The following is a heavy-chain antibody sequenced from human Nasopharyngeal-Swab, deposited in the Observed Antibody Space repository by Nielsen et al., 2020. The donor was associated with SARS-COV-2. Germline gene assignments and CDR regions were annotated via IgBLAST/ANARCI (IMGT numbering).Heavy chain of an antibody. CDR2: INPSGGST. V-gene: IGHV1-46*01. CDR3: ARMLRYFDWLSKYGMDV. D-gene: IGHD3-9*01. J-gene: IGHJ6*02. CDR1: GYTFTSYY. Sequence: ASVKVSCKASGYTFTSYYMHWVRQAPGQGLEWMEIINPSGGSTSYAQKFQGRVTMTRDTSTSTVYMELSSLRSEDTAVYYCARMLRYFDWLSKYGMDVWGQGTTVTVSS.